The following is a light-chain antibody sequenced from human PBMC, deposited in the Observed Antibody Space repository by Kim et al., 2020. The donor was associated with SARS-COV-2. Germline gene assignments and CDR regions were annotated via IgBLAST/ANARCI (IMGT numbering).Light chain of an antibody. J-gene: IGKJ2*01. CDR3: QQYDNVPPYT. Sequence: DIQMTQSPSSLSASVGDRVTITCQASQDVGDRLNWYQQKPGKAPKLLIYAASNLQTGVPSRFSGSGSGTHFTLTISSLQPEDIATYYCQQYDNVPPYTFGQGTKLEI. CDR2: AAS. CDR1: QDVGDR. V-gene: IGKV1-33*01.